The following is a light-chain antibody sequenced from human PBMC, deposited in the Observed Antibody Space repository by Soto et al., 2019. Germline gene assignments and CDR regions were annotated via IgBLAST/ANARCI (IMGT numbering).Light chain of an antibody. V-gene: IGLV1-51*01. Sequence: QSVMTQPPSVSAAPGQKVTISCSGSSSNIGGNSVSWYQQLPGTAPKLLIFDDNKRPSGIPDRFSGSKSATSATLGITGLQTGDEADYYCATWDTSLSGGTWVFGGGTKVTVL. J-gene: IGLJ3*02. CDR3: ATWDTSLSGGTWV. CDR1: SSNIGGNS. CDR2: DDN.